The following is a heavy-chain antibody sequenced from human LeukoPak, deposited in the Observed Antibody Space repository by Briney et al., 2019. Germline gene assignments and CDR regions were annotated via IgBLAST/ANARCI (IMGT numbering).Heavy chain of an antibody. Sequence: SETLSLTCAVYGGSFSGYYWSWIRQPPGKGLEWIGEINHSGSTNYNPSLMSRVTISVDTSKNQFSLKLSSVTAADTAVYYCAREGDIAARPGWFDPWGQGTLVTVSS. D-gene: IGHD6-6*01. CDR2: INHSGST. CDR3: AREGDIAARPGWFDP. CDR1: GGSFSGYY. J-gene: IGHJ5*02. V-gene: IGHV4-34*01.